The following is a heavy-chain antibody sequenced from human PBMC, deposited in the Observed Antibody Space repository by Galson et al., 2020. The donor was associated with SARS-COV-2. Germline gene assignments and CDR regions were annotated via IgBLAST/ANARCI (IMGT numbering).Heavy chain of an antibody. CDR3: AREPYDILTGYYYDENAFDI. V-gene: IGHV4-30-4*01. Sequence: SETLSLTCTVSGGSISSGDYYWSWIHQPPGKGLEWIGYIYYSGSTYYNPSLKSRVTISVDTSKNQFSLKLSSVTAADTAVYYCAREPYDILTGYYYDENAFDIWGQGTMVTVSS. CDR1: GGSISSGDYY. J-gene: IGHJ3*02. D-gene: IGHD3-9*01. CDR2: IYYSGST.